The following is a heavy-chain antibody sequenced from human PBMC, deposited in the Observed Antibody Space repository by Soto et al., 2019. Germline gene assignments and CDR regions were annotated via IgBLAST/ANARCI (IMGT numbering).Heavy chain of an antibody. J-gene: IGHJ6*02. CDR2: VSANNGHT. CDR3: ARDIESVTSKHFFYYYAMDV. Sequence: ASVKVSCKASGFTFSNYGLNWVRQAPGQGLEWMGWVSANNGHTNYAQNLQGRVSMTTDTSTSTAYMELRGLRFDDTAVYYCARDIESVTSKHFFYYYAMDVWGQGTTVTVSS. CDR1: GFTFSNYG. D-gene: IGHD2-8*01. V-gene: IGHV1-18*01.